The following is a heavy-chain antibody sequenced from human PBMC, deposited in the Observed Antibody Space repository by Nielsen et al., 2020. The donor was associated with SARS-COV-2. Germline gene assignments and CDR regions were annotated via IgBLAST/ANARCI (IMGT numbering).Heavy chain of an antibody. J-gene: IGHJ5*02. Sequence: GESLKISCAASGFTFNTYSMNWVRQAPGKGLEWVSSISSSSRFVYYADSVKGRFTISRDNAKNSLYLQMDNLRVDDTAVYYCAGPASWGQGTVVTVSA. CDR3: AGPAS. CDR1: GFTFNTYS. D-gene: IGHD2-2*01. CDR2: ISSSSRFV. V-gene: IGHV3-21*04.